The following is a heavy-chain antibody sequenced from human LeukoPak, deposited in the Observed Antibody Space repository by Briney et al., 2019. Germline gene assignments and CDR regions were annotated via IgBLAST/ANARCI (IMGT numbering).Heavy chain of an antibody. CDR3: TTVPYGDYLFDY. CDR1: GFTFSNAW. Sequence: PGGSLRLSCAASGFTFSNAWMSWVRQAPGKGLEWVGRIKSKTDGGTTDYAAPVKGRFTISTDDSKNTLYLQMNSLKTEDTAVYYCTTVPYGDYLFDYWGQGTLVTVSS. CDR2: IKSKTDGGTT. V-gene: IGHV3-15*01. J-gene: IGHJ4*02. D-gene: IGHD4-17*01.